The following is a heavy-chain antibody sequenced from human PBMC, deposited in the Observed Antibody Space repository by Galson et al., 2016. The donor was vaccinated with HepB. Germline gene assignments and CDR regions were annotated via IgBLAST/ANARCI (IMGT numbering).Heavy chain of an antibody. D-gene: IGHD3-22*01. Sequence: PALVKPTQTLTLTCTFSGFTLSTSGVAVGWIRRPPGTALEWLALIYWDDDKRYSPPLKTRLTITKDTSKNQVVLRMTNMDPVATATYYCAHRSGGAYYYDGRGYPHYFDSWGLGTLVTVSS. CDR1: GFTLSTSGVA. V-gene: IGHV2-5*02. CDR2: IYWDDDK. CDR3: AHRSGGAYYYDGRGYPHYFDS. J-gene: IGHJ4*02.